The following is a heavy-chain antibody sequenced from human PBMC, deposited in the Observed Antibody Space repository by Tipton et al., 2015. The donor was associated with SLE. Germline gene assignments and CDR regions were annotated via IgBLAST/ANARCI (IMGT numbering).Heavy chain of an antibody. V-gene: IGHV5-51*03. D-gene: IGHD3-10*01. CDR2: IYPDDYDT. CDR1: GYSFTSYW. Sequence: VQLVQSGAEVKKPGESLKISCKASGYSFTSYWIGWVRQVPGKGPDCMGIIYPDDYDTRYSPYFQGQVTISADKSNRIVSLLWSSLKASDTVMYYCASVAGSYVLGSYYIDFWGQGTLVTFSS. J-gene: IGHJ4*02. CDR3: ASVAGSYVLGSYYIDF.